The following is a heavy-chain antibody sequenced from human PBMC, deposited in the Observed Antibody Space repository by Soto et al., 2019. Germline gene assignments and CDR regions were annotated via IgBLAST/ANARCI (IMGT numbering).Heavy chain of an antibody. J-gene: IGHJ6*02. V-gene: IGHV1-69*13. CDR3: AGGDYDILTGSSTAYYYYGMDV. D-gene: IGHD3-9*01. CDR1: GYTFTGYY. CDR2: IIPIFGTA. Sequence: SVKVSCKASGYTFTGYYMHWVRQAPGQGLEWMGGIIPIFGTANYAQKFQGRVTITADESTSTAYMGLSSLRSEDTAVYYCAGGDYDILTGSSTAYYYYGMDVWGQGTTVTVSS.